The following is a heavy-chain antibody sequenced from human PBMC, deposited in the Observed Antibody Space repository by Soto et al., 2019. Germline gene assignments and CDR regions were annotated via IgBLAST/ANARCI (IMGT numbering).Heavy chain of an antibody. V-gene: IGHV3-23*01. CDR3: AKGNTSGWHFFDY. CDR1: GFTFSDCA. Sequence: QPGGSLRLSCEASGFTFSDCAMSWVRQAPGKGLEWVSGISGTGRSTFYADSVKDRFTISRDNSKNTVYLQMTSLRAEDTAVYYCAKGNTSGWHFFDYWGQGTLVTSPQ. J-gene: IGHJ4*02. D-gene: IGHD6-19*01. CDR2: ISGTGRST.